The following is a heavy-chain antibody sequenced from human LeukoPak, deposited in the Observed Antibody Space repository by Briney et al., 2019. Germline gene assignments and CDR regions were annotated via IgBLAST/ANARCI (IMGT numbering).Heavy chain of an antibody. D-gene: IGHD3-9*01. Sequence: ASVKVSCKASGYTFTGYYMNWVRQAPGHGLEGMGGINANSGGTNYEQKFKGKVTMTRDTSISTAYMELRTLRSDDTAVCYCARDRYDYWGQGTLVTVSS. CDR1: GYTFTGYY. J-gene: IGHJ4*02. CDR3: ARDRYDY. V-gene: IGHV1-2*02. CDR2: INANSGGT.